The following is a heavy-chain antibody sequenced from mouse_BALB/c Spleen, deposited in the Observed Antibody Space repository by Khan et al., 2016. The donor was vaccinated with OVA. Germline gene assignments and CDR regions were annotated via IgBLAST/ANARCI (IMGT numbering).Heavy chain of an antibody. CDR2: ISYSGST. CDR1: GYSITNGYV. D-gene: IGHD1-2*01. CDR3: ARTARIEY. Sequence: VQLVESGPGLVKPSQSLSLTCTVTGYSITNGYVWNLIRQFPGNQLEWMGYISYSGSTNYNPSLTSQISITRDTSKNQFFLQLNSVTTEDTATYYCARTARIEYWGQGTTLTVSS. V-gene: IGHV3-2*02. J-gene: IGHJ2*01.